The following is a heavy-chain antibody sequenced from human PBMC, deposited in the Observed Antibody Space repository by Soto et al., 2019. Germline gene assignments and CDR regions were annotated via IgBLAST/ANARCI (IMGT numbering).Heavy chain of an antibody. CDR1: GFTFSSYA. V-gene: IGHV3-23*01. J-gene: IGHJ2*01. CDR2: ISGSGGST. CDR3: AKEPFATKVTGYWYFDL. D-gene: IGHD4-17*01. Sequence: EVQLLESGGGLVQPGGSLRLSCAASGFTFSSYAMSWVRQAPGKGLEWVSAISGSGGSTYYADSVKGRFTISRDNSKNTLYLQMNSLRAEDTAVYYCAKEPFATKVTGYWYFDLWGRGTLVTVSS.